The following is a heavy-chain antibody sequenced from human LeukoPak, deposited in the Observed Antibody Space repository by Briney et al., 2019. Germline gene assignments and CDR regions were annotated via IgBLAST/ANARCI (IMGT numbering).Heavy chain of an antibody. J-gene: IGHJ4*02. V-gene: IGHV3-21*06. CDR2: ISSSSSYI. Sequence: GGSLRLSCAASGFTFSSYSMNWVRQAPGKGLEWVSSISSSSSYIYYADSVKGRFTISRDNAKNSLYVQMDSLRAEDTAVYYCARGDSSGYVCDYWGQGTLVTVSS. D-gene: IGHD3-22*01. CDR3: ARGDSSGYVCDY. CDR1: GFTFSSYS.